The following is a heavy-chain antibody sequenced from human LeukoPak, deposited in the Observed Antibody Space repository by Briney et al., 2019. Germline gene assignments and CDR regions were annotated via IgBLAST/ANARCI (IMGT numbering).Heavy chain of an antibody. V-gene: IGHV3-64*04. D-gene: IGHD1-26*01. CDR1: GFTFSYYG. CDR2: ISNNGGST. Sequence: GGSLRLSCSASGFTFSYYGMHWVRQAPGKGLEYVSAISNNGGSTYYADSVKDRFTISRDNSKNTLFLQMNSLRAEDTAVYYCARGLLAARDSDWGQGTLVTVSS. J-gene: IGHJ4*02. CDR3: ARGLLAARDSD.